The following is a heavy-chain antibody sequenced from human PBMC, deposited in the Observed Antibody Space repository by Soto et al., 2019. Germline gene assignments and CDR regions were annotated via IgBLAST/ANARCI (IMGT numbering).Heavy chain of an antibody. CDR3: ARGLYCSSTSCHGGGSYGMDV. D-gene: IGHD2-2*01. V-gene: IGHV1-46*01. J-gene: IGHJ6*02. CDR2: INPSGGST. CDR1: GYTFTSYY. Sequence: SVKVSCQASGYTFTSYYMHWVRQAPVQGLEWMGIINPSGGSTSYSQKFQGRVTMTRDTSTSTVYMELSSLRSEDTAVYYCARGLYCSSTSCHGGGSYGMDVWGQGTTVTVSS.